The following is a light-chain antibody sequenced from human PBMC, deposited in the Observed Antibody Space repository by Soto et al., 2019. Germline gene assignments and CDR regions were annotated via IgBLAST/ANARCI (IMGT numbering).Light chain of an antibody. CDR2: EVS. CDR3: SSYTSTSTYV. J-gene: IGLJ1*01. CDR1: SSDVGGYNY. V-gene: IGLV2-14*01. Sequence: QSVLTQPPSASGTPGQRVTISCTGTSSDVGGYNYVSWYQQHPGKAPKLMIYEVSNRPSGVSNRFSGSKSGNTASLTISGLQAEDEADYYCSSYTSTSTYVFGIALNVTVL.